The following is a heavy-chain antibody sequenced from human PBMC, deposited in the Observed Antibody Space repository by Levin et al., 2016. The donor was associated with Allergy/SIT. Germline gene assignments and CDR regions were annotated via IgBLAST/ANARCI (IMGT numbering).Heavy chain of an antibody. CDR2: ISAYYGTT. CDR3: VREAEMATVIYFLY. CDR1: GYTFTTYG. Sequence: ASVKVSCKASGYTFTTYGLSWVRQAPGQGLEWMGWISAYYGTTKYAETLQDRVTMTRDTSTNTAYLELRSLRSDDTAVYYCVREAEMATVIYFLYWGQGTRLTVTS. J-gene: IGHJ1*01. V-gene: IGHV1-18*01. D-gene: IGHD5-24*01.